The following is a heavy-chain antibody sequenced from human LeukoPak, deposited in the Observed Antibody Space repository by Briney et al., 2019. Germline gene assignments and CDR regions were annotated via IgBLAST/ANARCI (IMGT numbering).Heavy chain of an antibody. CDR1: GYTLTELS. J-gene: IGHJ6*03. D-gene: IGHD5-18*01. Sequence: ASVKVSCKVSGYTLTELSMHWVRQAPGKGLEWMGGFDPEDGETIYAQKFQGRVTMTEDTSTDTAYMELSSLRSEDTAVYYCATENTAMARDYYYYYMHVWGKGTTVTVSS. CDR2: FDPEDGET. CDR3: ATENTAMARDYYYYYMHV. V-gene: IGHV1-24*01.